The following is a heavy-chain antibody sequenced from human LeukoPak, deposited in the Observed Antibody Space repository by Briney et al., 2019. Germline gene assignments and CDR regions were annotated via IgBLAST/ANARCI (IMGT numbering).Heavy chain of an antibody. CDR3: ARFRYYIGSGTNQTPGFYFDY. CDR1: GDSISKSNW. CDR2: VYHTGST. J-gene: IGHJ4*02. D-gene: IGHD3-10*01. Sequence: SETLSLTCAVSGDSISKSNWWSWVRQPPGKGLEWVGEVYHTGSTNYSPSLKSRATISVDKSKNNFSLRLNTVTAADTAIYYCARFRYYIGSGTNQTPGFYFDYWGQRALVTVSS. V-gene: IGHV4-4*02.